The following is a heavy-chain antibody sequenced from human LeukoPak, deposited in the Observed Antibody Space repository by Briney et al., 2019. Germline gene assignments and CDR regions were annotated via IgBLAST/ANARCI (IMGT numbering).Heavy chain of an antibody. D-gene: IGHD5-18*01. CDR2: IYHSGST. Sequence: SGTLSLTCAVSGGSISSSNWWSWVRQPPGKGLEWIGEIYHSGSTNYNPSLKSRVTISVDKSKNQFSLKLSSVTAADTAVYYCARDQRGYSYGLDYWGQGTLVTVSS. J-gene: IGHJ4*02. V-gene: IGHV4-4*02. CDR1: GGSISSSNW. CDR3: ARDQRGYSYGLDY.